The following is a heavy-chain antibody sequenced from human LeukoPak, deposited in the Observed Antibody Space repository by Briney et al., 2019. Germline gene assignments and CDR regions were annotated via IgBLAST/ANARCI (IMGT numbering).Heavy chain of an antibody. Sequence: SETLSLTCAVYGGSFSGYYWSWIRQPPGKGLEWIGEINHSGSTNYNPSLKSRVTISVDTSKNQFSLKLSSVTAADTAVYYCARRIHVLLWFGELHAFDYWGQGTLVTVSS. CDR1: GGSFSGYY. J-gene: IGHJ4*02. V-gene: IGHV4-34*01. CDR2: INHSGST. CDR3: ARRIHVLLWFGELHAFDY. D-gene: IGHD3-10*01.